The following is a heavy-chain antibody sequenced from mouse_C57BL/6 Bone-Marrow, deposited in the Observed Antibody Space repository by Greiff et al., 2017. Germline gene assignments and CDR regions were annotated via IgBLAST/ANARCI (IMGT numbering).Heavy chain of an antibody. J-gene: IGHJ4*01. CDR1: GYTFTDYY. CDR2: INPYNGGT. Sequence: VQLQQSGPVLVKPGASVKMSCKASGYTFTDYYMNWVKQSHGKSLEWIGVINPYNGGTSYNQKFKGKATLTVDKSSSTAYMELNSLTCEESAVYYCAREADYPYAMDYWGQGTSVTVSS. V-gene: IGHV1-19*01. CDR3: AREADYPYAMDY. D-gene: IGHD2-4*01.